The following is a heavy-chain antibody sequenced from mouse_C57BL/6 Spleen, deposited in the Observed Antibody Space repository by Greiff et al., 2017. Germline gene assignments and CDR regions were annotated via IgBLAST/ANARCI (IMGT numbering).Heavy chain of an antibody. D-gene: IGHD1-1*01. CDR2: IYPGDGDT. J-gene: IGHJ2*01. CDR3: ARSVTTNSYYFDY. CDR1: GYAFSSYW. Sequence: VQLQQSGAELVKPGASVKISCKASGYAFSSYWMNWVKQRPGKGLEWIGQIYPGDGDTNYNGKFKGKATLTADKSSSPAYMQLSSLTSEDSAVYFCARSVTTNSYYFDYWGQGTTLTVSS. V-gene: IGHV1-80*01.